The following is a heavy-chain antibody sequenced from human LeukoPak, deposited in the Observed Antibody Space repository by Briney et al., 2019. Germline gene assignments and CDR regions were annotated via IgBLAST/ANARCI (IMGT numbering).Heavy chain of an antibody. CDR2: INHDGSSA. J-gene: IGHJ3*02. D-gene: IGHD2/OR15-2a*01. Sequence: GGSLRLSCATSGFTFTTFWMHWVRQAPGKGLVWVARINHDGSSANYVDSVKGRFTISRDNAEKSLYLQLNNLRLEDTAVYYCVRSDRETFAFDIWGQGAMVTVSS. CDR3: VRSDRETFAFDI. CDR1: GFTFTTFW. V-gene: IGHV3-74*01.